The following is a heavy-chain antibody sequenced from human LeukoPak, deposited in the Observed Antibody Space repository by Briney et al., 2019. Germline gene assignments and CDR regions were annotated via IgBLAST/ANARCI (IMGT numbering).Heavy chain of an antibody. Sequence: PGGSLRLSCAVSGFTFDSHSMNWVRQAPGKGLEWVANIKQDGSEKYYVDSVKGRFTISRDNAKNSLYLQMNSLRAEDTAVYYCAREGDTSIDYWGQGTLVTVSS. D-gene: IGHD5-18*01. CDR3: AREGDTSIDY. V-gene: IGHV3-7*01. CDR2: IKQDGSEK. CDR1: GFTFDSHS. J-gene: IGHJ4*02.